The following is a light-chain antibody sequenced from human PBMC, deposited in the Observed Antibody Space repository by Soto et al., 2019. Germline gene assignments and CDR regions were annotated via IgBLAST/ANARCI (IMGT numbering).Light chain of an antibody. J-gene: IGKJ1*01. V-gene: IGKV3-20*01. CDR2: AAS. Sequence: EIVLTQSPGTLSLSPGERATLSCRASQSVSNRYLAWYQQKPDLAPRLLIYAASSRATGIPDRFSGSASGTDFTLTLSRLEPEDFAVYYCQQYGSLPWTFGQGTKVEIK. CDR3: QQYGSLPWT. CDR1: QSVSNRY.